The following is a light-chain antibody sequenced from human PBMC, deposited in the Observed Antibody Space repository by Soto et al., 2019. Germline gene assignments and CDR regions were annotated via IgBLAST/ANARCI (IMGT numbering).Light chain of an antibody. CDR3: CSYAGSYTWV. J-gene: IGLJ3*02. Sequence: QSALTQPRSVSGSPGQSVTISCTGTSSDVGGYNYVSWYQQHPGKAPKLMIYDVSKRPSGVPDRSSGSKSGNTASLTISGLQAEDEADYSCCSYAGSYTWVFGAGTKLTVL. CDR2: DVS. V-gene: IGLV2-11*01. CDR1: SSDVGGYNY.